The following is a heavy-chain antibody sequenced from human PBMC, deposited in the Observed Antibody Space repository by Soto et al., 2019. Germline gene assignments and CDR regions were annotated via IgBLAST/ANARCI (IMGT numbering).Heavy chain of an antibody. CDR2: ISAYNGNT. CDR1: GYTFTSYG. CDR3: ARDRVAVPKASYYGMDV. Sequence: RASVKVSCKASGYTFTSYGISWVRQAPGQGLEWMGWISAYNGNTNYAQRLQGRVTMTTDTSTSTAYMELRSLRSDDTAVYYCARDRVAVPKASYYGMDVWGQGTTVTVSS. V-gene: IGHV1-18*01. J-gene: IGHJ6*02. D-gene: IGHD6-19*01.